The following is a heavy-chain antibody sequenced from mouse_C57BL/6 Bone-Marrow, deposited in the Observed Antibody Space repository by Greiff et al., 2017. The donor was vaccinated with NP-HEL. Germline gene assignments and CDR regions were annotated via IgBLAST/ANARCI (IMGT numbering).Heavy chain of an antibody. D-gene: IGHD1-1*01. Sequence: QVHVKQPGTELVKPGASVKLSCKASGYTFTSYWMHWVKQRPGQGLEWIGNINPSNGGTNYNEKFKSKATLTVDKSSSTAYMQLSSLTSEDSAVYYCARSYYGSSDWYFDVWGTGTTVTVSS. CDR1: GYTFTSYW. J-gene: IGHJ1*03. CDR2: INPSNGGT. V-gene: IGHV1-53*01. CDR3: ARSYYGSSDWYFDV.